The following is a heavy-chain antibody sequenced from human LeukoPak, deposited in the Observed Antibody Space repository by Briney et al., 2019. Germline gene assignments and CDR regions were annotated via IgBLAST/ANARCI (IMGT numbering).Heavy chain of an antibody. Sequence: GGPLRLSCAASGFTFSNAWMSWVRQAPGKGLEWVGRIKSKTDGGTTDYAAPVKGRFTISRDDSKNTLYLQMNSLKTEDTAVYYCSKDLWELPFDYWGQGTLVTVSS. CDR2: IKSKTDGGTT. CDR3: SKDLWELPFDY. V-gene: IGHV3-15*01. D-gene: IGHD1-26*01. CDR1: GFTFSNAW. J-gene: IGHJ4*02.